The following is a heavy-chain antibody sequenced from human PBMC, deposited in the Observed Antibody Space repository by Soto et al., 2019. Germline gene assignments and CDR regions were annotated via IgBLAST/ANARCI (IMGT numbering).Heavy chain of an antibody. Sequence: ASVKVSCKVSGYTLTELSMHWVRQAPGKGLEWMGGFDPEDGETIYAQKFQGRVTMTEDTSTDTAYMELSSLGSEDTAVYYCATVSPVYGDSFDYWGQGTLVTVSS. CDR2: FDPEDGET. J-gene: IGHJ4*02. V-gene: IGHV1-24*01. CDR3: ATVSPVYGDSFDY. D-gene: IGHD4-17*01. CDR1: GYTLTELS.